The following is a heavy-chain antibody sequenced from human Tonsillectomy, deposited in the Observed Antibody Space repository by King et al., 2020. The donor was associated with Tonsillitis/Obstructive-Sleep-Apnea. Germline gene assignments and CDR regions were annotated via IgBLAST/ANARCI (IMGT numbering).Heavy chain of an antibody. CDR1: GFTFDAYA. Sequence: QLVQSGGGVVQPGGSLRLSCAASGFTFDAYAMHWVRQAPGKGLEWVSLISGDGGSTYYADSVKGRFTISRDNSKNSLYLQMNRLRTEDTALYYCAKDRVGVTIFGVVMDVWGKGTTVTVSS. CDR2: ISGDGGST. V-gene: IGHV3-43*02. J-gene: IGHJ6*04. CDR3: AKDRVGVTIFGVVMDV. D-gene: IGHD3-3*01.